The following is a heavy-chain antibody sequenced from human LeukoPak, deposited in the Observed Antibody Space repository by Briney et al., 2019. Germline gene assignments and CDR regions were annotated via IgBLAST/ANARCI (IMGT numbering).Heavy chain of an antibody. D-gene: IGHD5-18*01. CDR2: IYYSGST. V-gene: IGHV4-61*01. CDR1: GGSFSSGSYY. Sequence: SETLSLTCTVSGGSFSSGSYYWSWIRQPPGKGLEWIGYIYYSGSTNYNPSLKSRVTISVDTSKNQFSLKLSSVTAADTAVYHCARGQSRTRGYSYGYYYYGMDVWGQGTTVTVSS. CDR3: ARGQSRTRGYSYGYYYYGMDV. J-gene: IGHJ6*02.